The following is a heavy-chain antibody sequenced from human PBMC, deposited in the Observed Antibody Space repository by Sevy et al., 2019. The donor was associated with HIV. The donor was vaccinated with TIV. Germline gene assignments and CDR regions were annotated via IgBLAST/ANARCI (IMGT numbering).Heavy chain of an antibody. J-gene: IGHJ6*02. D-gene: IGHD2-21*02. CDR2: IWYDGSNK. CDR3: AREAYCGVDCYYILLGYYYYGMDV. V-gene: IGHV3-33*01. Sequence: GGSLRLSCAASGFTFSSYGMHWVRQAPGKGLEWVAVIWYDGSNKYYADSVKGRFTISRDNSKNTLYLQMNSLRAEDTAVYYCAREAYCGVDCYYILLGYYYYGMDVWGQGTTVTVSS. CDR1: GFTFSSYG.